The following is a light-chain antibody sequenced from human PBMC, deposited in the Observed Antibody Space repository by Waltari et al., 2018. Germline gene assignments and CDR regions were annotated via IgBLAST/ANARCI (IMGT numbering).Light chain of an antibody. CDR1: RSDIGGHND. CDR2: DVS. Sequence: QSALTQPRSVSGSPGQSVTISCTGTRSDIGGHNDVSWYQQHPGKAPKVMIYDVSKRPSGVPDRVSGSKSDSTASLTISGLQADDEADYYCCAYAGSYILLFDGGTKLTVL. V-gene: IGLV2-11*01. CDR3: CAYAGSYILL. J-gene: IGLJ3*02.